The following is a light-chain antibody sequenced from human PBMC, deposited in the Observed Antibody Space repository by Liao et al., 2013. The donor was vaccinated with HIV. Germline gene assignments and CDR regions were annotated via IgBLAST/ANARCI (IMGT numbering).Light chain of an antibody. CDR2: YDS. V-gene: IGLV3-21*01. CDR3: QVWDDTKGV. Sequence: SYELTQPPSVSVAPGQTATITCGGDNLQRKSVHWYQQRPGQAPVVVIFYDSDRPSGIPERFSGSNPGSTATLTISRVEAGDEADYYCQVWDDTKGVFGGGTKLTVL. CDR1: NLQRKS. J-gene: IGLJ3*02.